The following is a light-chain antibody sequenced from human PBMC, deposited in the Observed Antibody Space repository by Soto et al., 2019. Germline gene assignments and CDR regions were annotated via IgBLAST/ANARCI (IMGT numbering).Light chain of an antibody. Sequence: EIVMTQSPATLSVSPGERATLSCRASQSVSSNLAWYQQKPSQAPRLLIYGASTRATGIPARFSGSGSGTEFTLTISSLQSEDFVVYYCQQYNNWPPRAWTFGQGTKVEIK. V-gene: IGKV3-15*01. CDR3: QQYNNWPPRAWT. CDR1: QSVSSN. J-gene: IGKJ1*01. CDR2: GAS.